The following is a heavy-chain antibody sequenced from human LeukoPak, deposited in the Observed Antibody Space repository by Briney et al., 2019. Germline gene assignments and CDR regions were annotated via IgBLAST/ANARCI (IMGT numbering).Heavy chain of an antibody. CDR2: ISGSGGST. CDR1: GLTLSSYA. CDR3: AKDVRGSDSFGY. Sequence: GGSERLACAAYGLTLSSYAMSWVRQAPGKGRGWLSAISGSGGSTYYADSVKGRFTISRDNSKNTLYLQMNSLRAADTAVYYCAKDVRGSDSFGYWGQGTLVTVSS. J-gene: IGHJ4*02. D-gene: IGHD3-10*01. V-gene: IGHV3-23*01.